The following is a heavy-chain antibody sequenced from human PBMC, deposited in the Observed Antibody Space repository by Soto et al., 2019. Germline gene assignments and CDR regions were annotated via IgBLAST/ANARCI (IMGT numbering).Heavy chain of an antibody. CDR1: GFTVSSNY. V-gene: IGHV3-53*01. CDR3: ATPKSAGD. Sequence: GVSLRVSWAASGFTVSSNYMSWVRQAPGKGLEWVSVIYSGGSTYYADSVKGRFTISRDNYKNTLYLQMNSLRAEDTAVYYCATPKSAGDWGQGTLLTVSS. D-gene: IGHD3-10*01. CDR2: IYSGGST. J-gene: IGHJ4*02.